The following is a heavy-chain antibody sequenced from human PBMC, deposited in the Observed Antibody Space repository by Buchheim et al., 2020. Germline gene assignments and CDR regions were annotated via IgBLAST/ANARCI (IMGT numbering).Heavy chain of an antibody. V-gene: IGHV4-39*01. CDR2: IYYSGTT. J-gene: IGHJ4*02. D-gene: IGHD3-22*01. CDR1: GGSIRGSSYY. Sequence: QLQLQESGPGLVKPSETLSLTCTVSGGSIRGSSYYWGWIRQPPGKGLEWIGSIYYSGTTYYNPSLKSRVTISVDTSKNQFSLKLSSVTAADTAVYYCATTKYYDSSGYDYWGQG. CDR3: ATTKYYDSSGYDY.